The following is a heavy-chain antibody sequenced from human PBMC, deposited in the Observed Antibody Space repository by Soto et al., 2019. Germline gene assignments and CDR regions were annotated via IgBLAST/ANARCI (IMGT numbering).Heavy chain of an antibody. Sequence: ASVKVSCKASGYKFTAYYMHWVRQAPGQGLEWMGWINPGSGATSYAQTFQGRVAMTRDTSINTVYMEVTSLRPDDTAVYYCARLSKGYCSDTSSYSWLAPWGQGTLVTVSS. J-gene: IGHJ5*02. V-gene: IGHV1-2*02. CDR2: INPGSGAT. D-gene: IGHD2-2*01. CDR3: ARLSKGYCSDTSSYSWLAP. CDR1: GYKFTAYY.